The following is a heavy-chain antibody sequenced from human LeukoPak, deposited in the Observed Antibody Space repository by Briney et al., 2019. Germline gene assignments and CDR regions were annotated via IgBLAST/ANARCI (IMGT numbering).Heavy chain of an antibody. CDR2: ISGDGSST. Sequence: GVSLTLSCAASGFTHNNHWMLWVRQAPGKGLVWVSRISGDGSSTRYADPVKGRFTISRDNAKNTLFLQMNSLRAEDTAVYYCARDNNWNYPDYWGQGTLVTVSS. CDR3: ARDNNWNYPDY. J-gene: IGHJ4*02. V-gene: IGHV3-74*01. D-gene: IGHD1-7*01. CDR1: GFTHNNHW.